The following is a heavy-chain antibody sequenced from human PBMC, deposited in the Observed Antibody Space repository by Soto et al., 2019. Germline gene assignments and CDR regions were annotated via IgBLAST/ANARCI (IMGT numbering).Heavy chain of an antibody. J-gene: IGHJ4*02. D-gene: IGHD3-9*01. CDR2: ISYDGSNK. V-gene: IGHV3-30*18. CDR3: AKLSGTGYPPTLDY. CDR1: GFTFRSYG. Sequence: PGGSLRLSCAASGFTFRSYGMHWVRQAPGKGLEWVAIISYDGSNKYYADSVKGRFTISRDNSKNTLYLQMNTLRTEDTAVYYCAKLSGTGYPPTLDYWGQGTLVTVSS.